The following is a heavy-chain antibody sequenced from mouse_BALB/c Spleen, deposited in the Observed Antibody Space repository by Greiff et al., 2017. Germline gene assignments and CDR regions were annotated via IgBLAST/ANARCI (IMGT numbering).Heavy chain of an antibody. CDR1: GYAFTNYL. V-gene: IGHV1-54*01. Sequence: QVQLQQSGAELVRPGTSVKVSCKASGYAFTNYLIEWVKQRPGQGLEWIGVINPGSGGTNYNEKFKGKATLTADKSSSTAYMQLSSLTSDDSAVYFCARGYGNYWGQGTTLTVSS. CDR2: INPGSGGT. CDR3: ARGYGNY. D-gene: IGHD2-10*02. J-gene: IGHJ2*01.